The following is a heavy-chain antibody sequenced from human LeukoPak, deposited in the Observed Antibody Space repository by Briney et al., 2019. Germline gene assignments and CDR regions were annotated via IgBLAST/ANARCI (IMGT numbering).Heavy chain of an antibody. CDR1: GFTFSSYA. D-gene: IGHD6-13*01. V-gene: IGHV3-23*01. CDR2: ISGSSGST. CDR3: AKDGIAAADTEDDY. Sequence: PGGSLRLSCAASGFTFSSYAMSWVRQAPGKGLEWVSTISGSSGSTYYADSVKGRFTISRDNSKNTLYLQMNSLRAEDTAVYYCAKDGIAAADTEDDYWGQGTLVTVSS. J-gene: IGHJ4*02.